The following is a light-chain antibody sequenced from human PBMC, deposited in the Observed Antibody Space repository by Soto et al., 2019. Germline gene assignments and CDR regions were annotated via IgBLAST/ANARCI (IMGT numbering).Light chain of an antibody. J-gene: IGKJ1*01. CDR3: QQSSTTRWT. CDR1: QRINNL. CDR2: TAS. V-gene: IGKV1-39*01. Sequence: DIQLTQSQSSFPASXXDSVXITCPESQRINNLLNWYQQKPGKAPKXXIHTASSLQTGVPSRFTGGGAGTDFSLTINSLQPEDFATYYCQQSSTTRWTFGQGTKVDIK.